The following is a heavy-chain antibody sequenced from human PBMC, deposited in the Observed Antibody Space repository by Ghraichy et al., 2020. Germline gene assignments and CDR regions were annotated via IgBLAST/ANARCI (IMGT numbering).Heavy chain of an antibody. CDR2: IYHSGST. D-gene: IGHD6-13*01. V-gene: IGHV4-30-2*01. Sequence: SETLSLTCAVSGGSISSGGYSWSWIRQPPGKGLEWIGYIYHSGSTYYNPSLKSRVTISVDRSKNQFSLKLSSVTAADTAVYYCARVNPSAAVYFDYWGQGTLVTVSS. CDR3: ARVNPSAAVYFDY. J-gene: IGHJ4*02. CDR1: GGSISSGGYS.